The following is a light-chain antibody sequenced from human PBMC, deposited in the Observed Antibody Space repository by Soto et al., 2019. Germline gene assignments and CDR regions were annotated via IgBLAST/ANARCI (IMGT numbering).Light chain of an antibody. J-gene: IGLJ2*01. CDR2: LNIDGSH. V-gene: IGLV4-69*01. CDR3: QTWDTDIRVV. CDR1: SGHSSYA. Sequence: QPVLTQSPSASASLGASVKLTCTLSSGHSSYAIAWHQQQPEKGPRYLMKLNIDGSHSKGDGIPDRFSGSSSGAERYLTISSLQSEDEADYYCQTWDTDIRVVFGGGTKLTVL.